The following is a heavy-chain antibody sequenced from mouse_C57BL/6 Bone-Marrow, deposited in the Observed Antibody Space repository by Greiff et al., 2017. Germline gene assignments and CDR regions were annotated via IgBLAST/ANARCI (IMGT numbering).Heavy chain of an antibody. V-gene: IGHV1-55*01. J-gene: IGHJ4*01. CDR3: ARSPYYYGKAMDY. Sequence: QVQLQQPGAELVKPGASVKMSCKASGYTFTSYWITWVKQRPGQGLEWIGDIYPGSGSTNYNEKFKSKATLTVDTSSSTAYMQLSSLTSEDSAVYYCARSPYYYGKAMDYWGQGTSVTVSS. D-gene: IGHD1-1*01. CDR2: IYPGSGST. CDR1: GYTFTSYW.